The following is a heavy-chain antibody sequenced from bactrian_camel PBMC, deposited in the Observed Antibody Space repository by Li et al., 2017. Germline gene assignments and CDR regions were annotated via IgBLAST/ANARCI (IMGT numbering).Heavy chain of an antibody. CDR2: IHARHSDW. CDR3: AAAPGYRSNPLKFLPTDY. D-gene: IGHD2*01. CDR1: GFTNRNYC. V-gene: IGHV3S6*01. J-gene: IGHJ4*01. Sequence: HVQLVESGGGSVQAGGSLRLSCVLSGFTNRNYCLGWFRQSSGKEREGVATIHARHSDWWYADSVKGRFTISRNRAGNTVYLQMNNLKPEDSAMYYCAAAPGYRSNPLKFLPTDYWGQGTQVTVS.